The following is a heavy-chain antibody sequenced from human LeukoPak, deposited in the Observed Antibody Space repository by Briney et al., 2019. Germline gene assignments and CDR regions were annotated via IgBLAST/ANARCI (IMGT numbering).Heavy chain of an antibody. V-gene: IGHV1-8*01. Sequence: ASVKVSCKASGYTFTSYDINWVRQATGQGLEWMGWMNPNSGNTGYALKFQGRITMTRNTSISTVYMELSSLRSEDTAVYYCARDYVWGSYRFDAFDIWGQGTTVTVSS. J-gene: IGHJ3*02. CDR2: MNPNSGNT. CDR3: ARDYVWGSYRFDAFDI. D-gene: IGHD3-16*02. CDR1: GYTFTSYD.